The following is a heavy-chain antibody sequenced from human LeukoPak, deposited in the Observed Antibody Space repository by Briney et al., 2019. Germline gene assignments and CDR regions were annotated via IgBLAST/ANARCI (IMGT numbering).Heavy chain of an antibody. Sequence: PGGSLRLSCAASAFTLSSDWMTWVRQAPGKGLEWVATIKPDGSEKYYVDPLKGRFTISRDNARNSVYLQMNSLRVEDTAVYYCAVDKSWSFPLWGQGTLVTVSS. D-gene: IGHD1-26*01. CDR3: AVDKSWSFPL. CDR2: IKPDGSEK. V-gene: IGHV3-7*01. J-gene: IGHJ4*02. CDR1: AFTLSSDW.